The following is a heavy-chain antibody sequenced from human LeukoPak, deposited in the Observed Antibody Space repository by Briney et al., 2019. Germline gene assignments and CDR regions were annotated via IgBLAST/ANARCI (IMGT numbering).Heavy chain of an antibody. V-gene: IGHV4-34*01. Sequence: SETLSLTCAVYGGSFSGYYWSWIRQPPGKGLEWIGEINHSGSTNYNPSLKSRVTISVDTSKNQFSLKLSSVTAADTAVYYCARDRPYYGSAYYYYMDVWGKGTRSPSP. CDR3: ARDRPYYGSAYYYYMDV. D-gene: IGHD3-10*01. J-gene: IGHJ6*03. CDR1: GGSFSGYY. CDR2: INHSGST.